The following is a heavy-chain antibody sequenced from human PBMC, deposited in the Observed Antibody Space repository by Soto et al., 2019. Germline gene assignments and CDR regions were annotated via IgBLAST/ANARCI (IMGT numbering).Heavy chain of an antibody. Sequence: PGGSLRLSCATSGFTFSSYPIHWVRQAPGKGPVWVSRITEDGSGTTYADSVKGRFTVTRDNAKNTMYLQMSGLGAEDTAVYHCVRGTNGWRGMDYWGQGTL. CDR3: VRGTNGWRGMDY. J-gene: IGHJ4*02. V-gene: IGHV3-74*01. CDR2: ITEDGSGT. CDR1: GFTFSSYP. D-gene: IGHD2-8*01.